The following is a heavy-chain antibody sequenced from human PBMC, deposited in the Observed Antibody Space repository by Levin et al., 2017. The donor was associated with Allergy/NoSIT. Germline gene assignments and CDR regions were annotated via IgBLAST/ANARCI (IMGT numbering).Heavy chain of an antibody. CDR3: TRKSTTETYYSD. CDR1: GYSISSSYW. D-gene: IGHD1-26*01. V-gene: IGHV4-28*01. Sequence: SETLSLTCTVSGYSISSSYWWGWIRQPPGKGLEWIGYIYYSGSTYYNPSLRSRVSMSVDTSKNQFSLKLSSVTAEDTAMYYCTRKSTTETYYSDWGQGTLVTVSS. CDR2: IYYSGST. J-gene: IGHJ4*02.